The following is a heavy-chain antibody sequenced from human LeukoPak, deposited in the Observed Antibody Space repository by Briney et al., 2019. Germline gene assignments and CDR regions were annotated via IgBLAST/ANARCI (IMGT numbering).Heavy chain of an antibody. CDR1: GYTLTELS. CDR2: FDPEDGET. V-gene: IGHV1-24*01. D-gene: IGHD1-20*01. Sequence: ASVKVSCKVSGYTLTELSMHWVRQAPGKGLEWMGGFDPEDGETIYAQKFQGRVTMTEDTSTDTAYMELSSLRSEDTAVYYCARDLRWITGDDYYYYGMDVWGQGTTVTVSS. J-gene: IGHJ6*02. CDR3: ARDLRWITGDDYYYYGMDV.